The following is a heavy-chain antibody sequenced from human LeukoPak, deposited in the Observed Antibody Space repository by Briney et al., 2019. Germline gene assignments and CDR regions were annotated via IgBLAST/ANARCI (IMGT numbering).Heavy chain of an antibody. V-gene: IGHV3-21*01. CDR1: GFTFSSYA. Sequence: GGSLRLSCAASGFTFSSYAMSWVRQAPGKGLEWVSSISTCSSYIYYADSVKGRFIIARDNAKNSLYLQMSSLRAEDTAVYYCARGGGYCSGGSCPTPDYWGQGTLVTVSS. CDR3: ARGGGYCSGGSCPTPDY. D-gene: IGHD2-15*01. J-gene: IGHJ4*02. CDR2: ISTCSSYI.